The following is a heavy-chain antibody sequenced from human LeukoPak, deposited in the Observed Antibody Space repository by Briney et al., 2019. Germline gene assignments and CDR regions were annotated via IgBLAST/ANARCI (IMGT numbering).Heavy chain of an antibody. D-gene: IGHD3-22*01. CDR3: AHVAHYDSIGYFYPLFDY. J-gene: IGHJ4*02. Sequence: SGPTLVKPTQPLTLTCTFSGFSLSTSGVGVGWIRQPPGKALEWLALSYWNDDKRYNPSLNSTLTITTHPSTNHVVLTMTNMDPVDTATYYCAHVAHYDSIGYFYPLFDYWGQGTLVTVSS. CDR1: GFSLSTSGVG. CDR2: SYWNDDK. V-gene: IGHV2-5*01.